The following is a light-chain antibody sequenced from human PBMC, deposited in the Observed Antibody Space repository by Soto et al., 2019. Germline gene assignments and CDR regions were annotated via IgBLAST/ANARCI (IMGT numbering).Light chain of an antibody. CDR1: SSDVGGYNY. Sequence: QSALTQPLSASGSPGQSVTISCTGTSSDVGGYNYVSWYQQHPGKAPKLMIYEVSKRPSGIPDRFSGSKSGNTASLTVSGLQAEDEAVYYCSSYAGSNVPYVFGTGTKLTVL. J-gene: IGLJ1*01. CDR3: SSYAGSNVPYV. CDR2: EVS. V-gene: IGLV2-8*01.